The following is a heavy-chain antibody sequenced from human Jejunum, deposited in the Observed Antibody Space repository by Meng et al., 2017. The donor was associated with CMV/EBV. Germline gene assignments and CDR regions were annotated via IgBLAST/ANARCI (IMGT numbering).Heavy chain of an antibody. J-gene: IGHJ4*02. D-gene: IGHD3/OR15-3a*01. V-gene: IGHV3-7*03. CDR2: IKQDGSET. CDR3: ARGREGFWTATPLNY. CDR1: S. Sequence: SMTWVRQAAGKGVEWVANIKQDGSETYYVEYLKGRFTISRDNARNSLYLQMNSLGVGDTAVYYCARGREGFWTATPLNYWGRGTLVTVSS.